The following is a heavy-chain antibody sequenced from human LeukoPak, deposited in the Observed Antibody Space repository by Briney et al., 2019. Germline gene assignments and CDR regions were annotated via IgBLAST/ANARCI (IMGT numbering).Heavy chain of an antibody. CDR2: INPSGGST. V-gene: IGHV1-46*01. CDR1: GYTSTSYY. D-gene: IGHD3-3*01. CDR3: ARDPDDFWSGYYQYYFDY. Sequence: ASVEVSCKASGYTSTSYYMHWVRQAPGQGLEWMGIINPSGGSTSYAQKFQGRVTMTRDTSTSTVYMELSSLRSEDTAVYYCARDPDDFWSGYYQYYFDYWGQGTLVTVSS. J-gene: IGHJ4*02.